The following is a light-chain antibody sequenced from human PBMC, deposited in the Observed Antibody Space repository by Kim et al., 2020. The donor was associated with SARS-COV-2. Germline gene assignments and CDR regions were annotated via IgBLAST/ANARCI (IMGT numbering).Light chain of an antibody. V-gene: IGLV3-1*01. CDR2: KDS. CDR1: KMGDKY. CDR3: QAWDSSTVV. Sequence: SGSPGQTARSTCSGDKMGDKYACWYQQKPGQSPVLVIYKDSKRPSGIPERFSGYNSGNTATLTISGTQAMDEADYYCQAWDSSTVVFGGGTQLTVL. J-gene: IGLJ2*01.